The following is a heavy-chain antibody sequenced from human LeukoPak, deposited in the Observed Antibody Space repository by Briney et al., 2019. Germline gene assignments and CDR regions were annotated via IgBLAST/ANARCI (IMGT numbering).Heavy chain of an antibody. CDR1: GSTFSSYS. D-gene: IGHD3-22*01. J-gene: IGHJ3*02. V-gene: IGHV3-21*01. CDR2: ISSSSSYI. Sequence: GGSLRLSCAASGSTFSSYSMNWVRQAPGKGLEWVSSISSSSSYIYYADSVKGRFTISRDNAKNSLYLQMNSLRAEDTAVYYCARVSPDYYDSSGYVDIWGQGTMVTVSS. CDR3: ARVSPDYYDSSGYVDI.